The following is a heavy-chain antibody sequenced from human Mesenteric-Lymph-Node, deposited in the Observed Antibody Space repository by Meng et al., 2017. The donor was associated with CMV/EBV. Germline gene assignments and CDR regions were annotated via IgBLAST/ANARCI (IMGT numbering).Heavy chain of an antibody. V-gene: IGHV3-21*01. Sequence: GESLKISCAASGFTFSSYSMNWVRQAPGKGLEWVSSISSSSSYIYYADSVKGRFTISRDNAKNSLYLQMNSLRAEDTAVYYCAKGDKVATITHVWGQGTMVTVSS. CDR1: GFTFSSYS. CDR2: ISSSSSYI. J-gene: IGHJ3*01. CDR3: AKGDKVATITHV. D-gene: IGHD5-12*01.